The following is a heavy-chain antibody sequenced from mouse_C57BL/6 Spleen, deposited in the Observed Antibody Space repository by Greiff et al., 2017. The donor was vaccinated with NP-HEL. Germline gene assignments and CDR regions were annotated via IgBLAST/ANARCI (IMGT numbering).Heavy chain of an antibody. V-gene: IGHV3-6*01. CDR1: GYSITSGYY. CDR3: ARARCYGNYDY. J-gene: IGHJ2*01. D-gene: IGHD2-1*01. CDR2: ISYDGSN. Sequence: EVKLQESGPGLVKPSQSLSLTCSVTGYSITSGYYWNWIRQFPGNKLEWMGYISYDGSNNYNPSLKNRISITRDTSKNQFFLKLNSVTTEDTATYYCARARCYGNYDYWGQGTTLTVSS.